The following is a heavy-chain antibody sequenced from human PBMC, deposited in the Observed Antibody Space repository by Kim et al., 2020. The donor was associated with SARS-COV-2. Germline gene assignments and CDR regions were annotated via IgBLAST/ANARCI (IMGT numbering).Heavy chain of an antibody. Sequence: ASVKVSCKASGYTFTSYGISWVRQAPGQGLEWMGWISAYNGNTNYAQKLQGRVTMTTDTSTSTAYMELRSLRSDDTAVYYCARVLGMTTVTSWFDPRGQGTLVTVSS. CDR1: GYTFTSYG. J-gene: IGHJ5*02. D-gene: IGHD4-17*01. V-gene: IGHV1-18*01. CDR2: ISAYNGNT. CDR3: ARVLGMTTVTSWFDP.